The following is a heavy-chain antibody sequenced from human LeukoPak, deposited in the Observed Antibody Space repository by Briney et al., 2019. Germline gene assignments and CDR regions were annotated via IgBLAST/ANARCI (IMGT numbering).Heavy chain of an antibody. V-gene: IGHV4-4*07. CDR2: ISPSGST. CDR1: GVSISSFY. Sequence: SDTLSLTCTLSGVSISSFYWACISHSAGQGLEGIGRISPSGSTHCNPSLRSRVTMSVDTSNNQFSLRLSSVTAVDTAVYYCARDPIYPSPREKFSYWGEGNLVTVSS. J-gene: IGHJ4*02. CDR3: ARDPIYPSPREKFSY. D-gene: IGHD2-2*01.